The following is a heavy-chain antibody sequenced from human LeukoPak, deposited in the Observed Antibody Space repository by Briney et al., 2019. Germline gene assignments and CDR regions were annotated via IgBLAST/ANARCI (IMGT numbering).Heavy chain of an antibody. D-gene: IGHD2-2*01. CDR3: ARGGPRRYCSSTSCYNIYAEYFQH. J-gene: IGHJ1*01. V-gene: IGHV4-34*01. Sequence: SETLSLTCAVYGGSFSGYYWSWIRQPPGKGLEWIGEINHSGSTNYNPSLKSRVTISVDTSKNQFSLKLSSVTAADTAVYYCARGGPRRYCSSTSCYNIYAEYFQHWGQGTLVTVSS. CDR2: INHSGST. CDR1: GGSFSGYY.